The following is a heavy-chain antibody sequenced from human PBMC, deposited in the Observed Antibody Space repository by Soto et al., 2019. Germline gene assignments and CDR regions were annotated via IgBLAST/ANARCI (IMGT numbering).Heavy chain of an antibody. CDR1: GGSISSGDYY. D-gene: IGHD2-2*01. J-gene: IGHJ5*02. Sequence: PSETLSLTCTVSGGSISSGDYYWSWIRQPPGKGLEWIGYIYYSGSTYYNPSLKSRVTISVDTSKNQFSLKLSSVTAADTAVYYCAVTPYCISTSCYLSHQWTFDPWGQGTLVTVSS. CDR2: IYYSGST. V-gene: IGHV4-30-4*01. CDR3: AVTPYCISTSCYLSHQWTFDP.